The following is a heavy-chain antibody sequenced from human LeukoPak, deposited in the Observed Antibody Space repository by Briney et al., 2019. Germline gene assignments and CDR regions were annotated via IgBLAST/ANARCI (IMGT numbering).Heavy chain of an antibody. CDR1: GFPVTYDY. CDR3: ARDRATYNDHLGFLDV. V-gene: IGHV3-53*01. Sequence: GGSLRLSCAASGFPVTYDYVAWVRQAPGKGLEWVSLLYGGGASSSYADSVKGRFTISRDSSTNTVYLQMTSLRVEDTAIYYCARDRATYNDHLGFLDVWGRGSLVAVSS. D-gene: IGHD3-22*01. J-gene: IGHJ2*01. CDR2: LYGGGASS.